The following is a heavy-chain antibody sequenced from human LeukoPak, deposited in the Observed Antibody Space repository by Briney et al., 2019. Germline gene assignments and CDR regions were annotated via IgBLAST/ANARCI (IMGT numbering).Heavy chain of an antibody. CDR1: GYTFTSYG. CDR3: ARSLQLGY. CDR2: ISGYNGNT. Sequence: ASVKVSFTASGYTFTSYGISWVRQAPVQGLEWVGWISGYNGNTNYAQKLQGRVTMTTDTSTSTAYMELRSLRSDDTAVYYCARSLQLGYWGQGTLVTVSS. J-gene: IGHJ4*02. D-gene: IGHD5-24*01. V-gene: IGHV1-18*01.